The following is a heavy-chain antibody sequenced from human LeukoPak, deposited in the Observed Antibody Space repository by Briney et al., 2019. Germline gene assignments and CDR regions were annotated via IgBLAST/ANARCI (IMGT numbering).Heavy chain of an antibody. Sequence: SGPTLVKPTQTLTLTCTFSGFSLSSSGVGVGWIRQPPGKALEWLALIYWNDDKRYSPSLKSRLIITKDTSKNQVVLTMTNMDPVDTATYCCAHRLSVATGDYMDVWGKGTTVTVSS. J-gene: IGHJ6*03. D-gene: IGHD1-14*01. V-gene: IGHV2-5*01. CDR1: GFSLSSSGVG. CDR2: IYWNDDK. CDR3: AHRLSVATGDYMDV.